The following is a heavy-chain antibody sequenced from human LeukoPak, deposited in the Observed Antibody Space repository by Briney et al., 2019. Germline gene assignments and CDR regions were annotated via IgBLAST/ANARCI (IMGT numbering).Heavy chain of an antibody. CDR2: IYYSGST. D-gene: IGHD3-22*01. Sequence: SETLSLTCTVSGGSISSYYWSWIRQPPGKGLEWIGYIYYSGSTNYNPSLKSRVTISVDTSKNQFSLKLSSATAADTAVYYCARVADYYDSSGYLHAEYFQHWGQGTLVTVSS. CDR1: GGSISSYY. CDR3: ARVADYYDSSGYLHAEYFQH. J-gene: IGHJ1*01. V-gene: IGHV4-59*01.